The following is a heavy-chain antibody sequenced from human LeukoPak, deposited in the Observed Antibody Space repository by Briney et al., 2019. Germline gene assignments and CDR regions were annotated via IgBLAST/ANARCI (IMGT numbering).Heavy chain of an antibody. D-gene: IGHD5-12*01. Sequence: GGSRRLSCAASGFTFNFYGMHWVRQAPGKGLGWVAFIRNDGSNKYYADSVKGRFTISRDNAKNSLYLQMNSLRAEDTALYYCAKSGGYEDWYFDLWGRGTLVTVSS. CDR2: IRNDGSNK. J-gene: IGHJ2*01. CDR1: GFTFNFYG. V-gene: IGHV3-30*02. CDR3: AKSGGYEDWYFDL.